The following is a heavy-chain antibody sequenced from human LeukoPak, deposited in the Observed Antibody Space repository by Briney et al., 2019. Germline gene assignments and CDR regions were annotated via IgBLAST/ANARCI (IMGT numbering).Heavy chain of an antibody. CDR3: ARDPLYDSSGYRAFDI. CDR1: GFTFGDYA. J-gene: IGHJ3*02. CDR2: ISWNSDSI. Sequence: SLRLSCAASGFTFGDYAMHWVRQAPGKGLEWVSGISWNSDSIGYADSVKGRFTISRDNAKNSLYLQMNSLRAEDTAVYYCARDPLYDSSGYRAFDIWGQGTMVTVSS. V-gene: IGHV3-9*01. D-gene: IGHD3-22*01.